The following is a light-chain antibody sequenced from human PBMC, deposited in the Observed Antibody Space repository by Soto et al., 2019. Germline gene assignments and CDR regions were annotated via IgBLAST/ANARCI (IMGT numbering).Light chain of an antibody. Sequence: EIVMTQSPATLSVSPGERATLSCRASQSVNSNLVWYQQKPGQAPRLVIYGASTRAPCIPGRFSGSGYGTEFTLTISSLQSEDFAVYYCQQYNTWLGTFGQGTKVEIK. V-gene: IGKV3-15*01. CDR2: GAS. J-gene: IGKJ1*01. CDR3: QQYNTWLGT. CDR1: QSVNSN.